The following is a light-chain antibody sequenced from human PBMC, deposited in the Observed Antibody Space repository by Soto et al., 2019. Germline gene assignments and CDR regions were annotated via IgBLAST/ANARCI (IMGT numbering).Light chain of an antibody. CDR1: SSNIGNNA. Sequence: QSVLTQPPSVSEAPRQRVTISCSGSSSNIGNNAEMSYQQQLPGKAPKLLIYYDDLLPSGVSDRFSASKSGTSASLAISGLQSEDEADYYCAACDGSLNGDVFGRGTKLTVL. V-gene: IGLV1-36*01. J-gene: IGLJ1*01. CDR3: AACDGSLNGDV. CDR2: YDD.